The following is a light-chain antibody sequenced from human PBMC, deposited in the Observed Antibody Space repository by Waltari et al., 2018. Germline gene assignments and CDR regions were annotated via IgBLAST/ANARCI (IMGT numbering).Light chain of an antibody. CDR3: QQSYSTLPLT. CDR1: QSISSY. Sequence: DIQMTQSPSSLSASVGDRVTITCRAGQSISSYLNWYQQKPGKAPKLLIYAASSLQSGVPSRCSGSGSGTDFTLTISSLQPEDFATYYCQQSYSTLPLTFGGGTKVEIK. CDR2: AAS. V-gene: IGKV1-39*01. J-gene: IGKJ4*01.